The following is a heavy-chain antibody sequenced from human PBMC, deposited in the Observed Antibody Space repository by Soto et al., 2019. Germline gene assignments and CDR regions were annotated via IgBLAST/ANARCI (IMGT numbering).Heavy chain of an antibody. D-gene: IGHD6-13*01. CDR3: AKDQGSSWYEIDY. J-gene: IGHJ4*02. V-gene: IGHV3-23*01. CDR2: ISGSGGST. CDR1: GFPFTNYA. Sequence: EVQLLESGGGLVQPGGSLRLSCEASGFPFTNYAVTWVRQAPGKGLEWVSTISGSGGSTYYADSVKGRFTISRDNSKNTLYLQMNSLRAEDTAVYYCAKDQGSSWYEIDYWGQGTLVTVSS.